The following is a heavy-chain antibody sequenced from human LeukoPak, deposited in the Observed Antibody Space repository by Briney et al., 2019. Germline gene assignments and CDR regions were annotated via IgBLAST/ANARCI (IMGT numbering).Heavy chain of an antibody. CDR3: AREGTTGTTTDLDY. CDR2: ISPNSGAT. J-gene: IGHJ4*02. Sequence: ASVKVSCKASGYTFTVYYLHWVRQAPGQGLEGMGWISPNSGATNYAQTFQGRVTMTRDTSISTVYMELSRLRSDDTAVYYCAREGTTGTTTDLDYWGQGTLVTVSS. CDR1: GYTFTVYY. V-gene: IGHV1-2*02. D-gene: IGHD1-1*01.